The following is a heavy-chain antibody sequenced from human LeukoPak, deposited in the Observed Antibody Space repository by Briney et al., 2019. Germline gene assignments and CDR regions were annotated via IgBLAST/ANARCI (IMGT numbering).Heavy chain of an antibody. CDR2: ISSSSSYI. CDR3: ARDRARFLEWSPLYYGMDV. Sequence: GGSLRLSCAASGFTFSSYSMNWVRQAQGKGLEWVSSISSSSSYIYHADSVKGRFTISRDNAKNSLYLQMNSLRAEDTAVYYCARDRARFLEWSPLYYGMDVWGQGTTVAVSS. CDR1: GFTFSSYS. V-gene: IGHV3-21*01. D-gene: IGHD3-3*01. J-gene: IGHJ6*02.